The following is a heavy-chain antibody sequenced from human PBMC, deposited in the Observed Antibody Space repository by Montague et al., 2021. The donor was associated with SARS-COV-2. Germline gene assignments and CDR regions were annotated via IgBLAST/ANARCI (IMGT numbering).Heavy chain of an antibody. Sequence: TLSLTCTVSGGSISSGSYYWSWIRQPAGKGLEWIGRIYISGSTNYNPSLKSRVTISVDTSKNQFSLKLSSVTAADTAVYYCARDIAAAGQFDYWGQGTLVTVSS. V-gene: IGHV4-61*02. CDR1: GGSISSGSYY. CDR3: ARDIAAAGQFDY. J-gene: IGHJ4*02. D-gene: IGHD6-25*01. CDR2: IYISGST.